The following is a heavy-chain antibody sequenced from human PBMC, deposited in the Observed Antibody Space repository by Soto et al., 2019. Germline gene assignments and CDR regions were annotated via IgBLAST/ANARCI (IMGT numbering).Heavy chain of an antibody. CDR3: ARGFLGRGVIIGNFDY. J-gene: IGHJ4*01. CDR2: INHRGSA. V-gene: IGHV4-34*01. Sequence: PAETLSLSCAAPGGSFSGYYWTWIRQAPGKGLEWIGEINHRGSANYNPSLKSRVTMSVDTSKNQFSLNLRSVTAADTALYYCARGFLGRGVIIGNFDYWGHGIQVTVSS. D-gene: IGHD3-10*01. CDR1: GGSFSGYY.